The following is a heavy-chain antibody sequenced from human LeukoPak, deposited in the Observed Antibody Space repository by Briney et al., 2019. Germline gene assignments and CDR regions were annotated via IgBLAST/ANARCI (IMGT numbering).Heavy chain of an antibody. D-gene: IGHD3-22*01. V-gene: IGHV4-39*02. Sequence: SETLSLTCTVSGGSISSSNDYWGWIRQPPGKGLEWIGSIYYSGSTYYNPSLKSRVTISVDTSKNHFSLKLSSVTAADTAVYYCAMIATYYYYGMDVWGQGTTVTVSS. CDR3: AMIATYYYYGMDV. CDR1: GGSISSSNDY. J-gene: IGHJ6*02. CDR2: IYYSGST.